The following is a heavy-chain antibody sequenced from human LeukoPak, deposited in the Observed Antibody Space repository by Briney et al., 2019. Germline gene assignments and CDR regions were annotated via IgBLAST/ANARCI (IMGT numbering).Heavy chain of an antibody. Sequence: PGGSLRLSCAASGFTFSSYWMSWVRQAPGKGLEWVANIKQDGSEKYYVDSVKGRFTISRDNAKNSLYLQMNSLRAEDTAVYYCAREGHKNYYYYYGMDVWGQGTTVTVSS. CDR1: GFTFSSYW. J-gene: IGHJ6*02. CDR2: IKQDGSEK. CDR3: AREGHKNYYYYYGMDV. V-gene: IGHV3-7*01.